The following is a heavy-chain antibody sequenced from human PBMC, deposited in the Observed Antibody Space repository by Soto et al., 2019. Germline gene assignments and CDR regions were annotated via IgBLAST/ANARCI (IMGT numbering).Heavy chain of an antibody. CDR2: IDPSQSYF. CDR3: ARRLSGPKEEYNAYYFYGLDV. Sequence: LKISCEGSGYSLTTHWINWVRQMPGKGLEWMGRIDPSQSYFNYNPSFQGHVTIAADKSTSKAYLQWNSLEASDTAIYYCARRLSGPKEEYNAYYFYGLDVWGQGTKVTVSS. V-gene: IGHV5-10-1*01. CDR1: GYSLTTHW. J-gene: IGHJ6*02. D-gene: IGHD1-1*01.